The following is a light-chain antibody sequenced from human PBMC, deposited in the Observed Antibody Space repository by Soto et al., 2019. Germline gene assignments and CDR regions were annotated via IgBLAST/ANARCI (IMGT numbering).Light chain of an antibody. CDR2: EVS. CDR3: SSYAGRNNVV. J-gene: IGLJ2*01. CDR1: SSDIGTYKY. V-gene: IGLV2-8*01. Sequence: SALTQPPSASGSPGQSVTISCTGTSSDIGTYKYVSWYQHHPGKAPKLMIYEVSKRPSGVPDRFSGSKSGNTASLTVSGLLTEDEADYYCSSYAGRNNVVFGGGTKVTVL.